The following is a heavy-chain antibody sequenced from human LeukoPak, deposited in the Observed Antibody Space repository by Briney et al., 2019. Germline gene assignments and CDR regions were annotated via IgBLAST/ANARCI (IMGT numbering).Heavy chain of an antibody. D-gene: IGHD3-22*01. Sequence: GGSLRLSCAASGFTFSDYYMSWIRQAPGKGLEWVSYISSSGSTIYYADSVKGRFTISRDNAKNSLYLQMSSLRADDTAVYYCAKGDYYYDSGGYYNYYYGMDVWGHGTTVTVSS. CDR1: GFTFSDYY. CDR2: ISSSGSTI. J-gene: IGHJ6*02. CDR3: AKGDYYYDSGGYYNYYYGMDV. V-gene: IGHV3-11*01.